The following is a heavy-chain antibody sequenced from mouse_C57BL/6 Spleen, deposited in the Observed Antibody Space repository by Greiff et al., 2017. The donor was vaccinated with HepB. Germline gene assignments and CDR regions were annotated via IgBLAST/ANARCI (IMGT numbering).Heavy chain of an antibody. V-gene: IGHV1-82*01. Sequence: VQLQQSGPELVKPGASVKISCKASGYAFSSSWMNWVKQRPGKGLEWIGRIYPGDGDTNYNGKFKGKATLTADKSSSTAYMQLSSLTSEDSAVYFCARGGDYGSSYVWFAYWGQGTLVTVSA. J-gene: IGHJ3*01. CDR2: IYPGDGDT. D-gene: IGHD1-1*01. CDR1: GYAFSSSW. CDR3: ARGGDYGSSYVWFAY.